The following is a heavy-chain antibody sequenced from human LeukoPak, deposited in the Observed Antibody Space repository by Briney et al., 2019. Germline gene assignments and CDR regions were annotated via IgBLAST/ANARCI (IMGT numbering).Heavy chain of an antibody. CDR2: IKQDGGEK. D-gene: IGHD1-26*01. V-gene: IGHV3-7*01. CDR3: ARDPYSGAYGDTYYYFMDV. CDR1: GFTFSSYW. Sequence: GGSLRLSCAASGFTFSSYWMSWVRQAPGKGLEWVANIKQDGGEKFYVDSVKGRFTISRDNAKNSLYLQMNSLTAEDTAVYYCARDPYSGAYGDTYYYFMDVWGKGTTVTISS. J-gene: IGHJ6*03.